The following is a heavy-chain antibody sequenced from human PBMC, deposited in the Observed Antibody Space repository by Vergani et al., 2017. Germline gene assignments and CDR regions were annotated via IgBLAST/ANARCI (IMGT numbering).Heavy chain of an antibody. J-gene: IGHJ4*02. V-gene: IGHV1-69*13. CDR2: IIPIFGTA. CDR3: ARDLGDYGDYGRTENDY. CDR1: GGTFSSYA. D-gene: IGHD4-17*01. Sequence: QVQLVQSGAEVKKPGSSVKVSCKASGGTFSSYAISWVRQAPGQGLEWMGRIIPIFGTANYAQKLQGRVTITADESTSTAYMELSSLSSEDTAVYYCARDLGDYGDYGRTENDYWGQGTLVTVSS.